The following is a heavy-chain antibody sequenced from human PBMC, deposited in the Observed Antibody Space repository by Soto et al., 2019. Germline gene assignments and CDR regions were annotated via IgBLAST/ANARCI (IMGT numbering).Heavy chain of an antibody. V-gene: IGHV3-66*01. CDR2: IYSGGST. J-gene: IGHJ4*02. CDR3: ARVGDPYSSSWTSFDY. D-gene: IGHD6-13*01. CDR1: GFTVSSNY. Sequence: GGSLRLSCAASGFTVSSNYMSWVRQAPGKGLEWVSVIYSGGSTYYADSVKGRFTISRDNSKNTLYLQMNSLRAEDTAVYYCARVGDPYSSSWTSFDYWGQGTLVTVSS.